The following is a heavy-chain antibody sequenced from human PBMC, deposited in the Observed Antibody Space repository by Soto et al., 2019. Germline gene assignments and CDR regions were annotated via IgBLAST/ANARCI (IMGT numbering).Heavy chain of an antibody. CDR1: GYTFTSYA. Sequence: QVQLVQSGAEVKKPGASVKVSCKASGYTFTSYAMHWVRQAPGQRLEWMGWINAGNGNTKYSQKFQGRVTITRDTSASTADMELSSLRSEDTAVYYCARDRRYCSGGSCSTGYSYGHPAGGYYYYGMDVWGQGTTVTVSS. D-gene: IGHD2-15*01. CDR3: ARDRRYCSGGSCSTGYSYGHPAGGYYYYGMDV. CDR2: INAGNGNT. J-gene: IGHJ6*02. V-gene: IGHV1-3*01.